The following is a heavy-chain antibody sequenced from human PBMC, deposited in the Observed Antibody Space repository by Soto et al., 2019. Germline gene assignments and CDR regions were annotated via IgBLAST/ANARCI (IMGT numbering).Heavy chain of an antibody. CDR2: ISGSGGST. D-gene: IGHD6-19*01. Sequence: PGGSLRLSCAASGFTFSSYAMSWVRQAPGKGLEWVSAISGSGGSTYYADPVKGRFTISRDNSKNTLYLQMNSLRAEDTAVYYRAKVVGIAVAGPFDPWGQGTLVTVSS. J-gene: IGHJ5*02. CDR3: AKVVGIAVAGPFDP. CDR1: GFTFSSYA. V-gene: IGHV3-23*01.